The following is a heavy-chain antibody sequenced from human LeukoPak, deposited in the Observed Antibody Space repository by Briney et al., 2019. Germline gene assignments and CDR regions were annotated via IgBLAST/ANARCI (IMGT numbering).Heavy chain of an antibody. D-gene: IGHD6-13*01. CDR1: GGSIRSYY. CDR2: FYYSGSS. V-gene: IGHV4-59*01. Sequence: SETLSLTCTVSGGSIRSYYWSWIRQPPGKGLEWIGYFYYSGSSNYNPSLKSRVTISGDTSKNQFSLKVSSVTAADTAIHYCARVSPAVGAFDIWGRGTMVTVAS. J-gene: IGHJ3*02. CDR3: ARVSPAVGAFDI.